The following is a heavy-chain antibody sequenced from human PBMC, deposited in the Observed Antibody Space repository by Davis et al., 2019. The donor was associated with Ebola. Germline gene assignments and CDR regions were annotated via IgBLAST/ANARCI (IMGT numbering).Heavy chain of an antibody. CDR1: GFTVSSNY. V-gene: IGHV3-66*01. CDR2: IYSGGST. CDR3: ARASCSSTSCYSLFYYYYGMDV. Sequence: GESLKISCAASGFTVSSNYMSWVRQAPGKGLEWVSFIYSGGSTYYADSVKGRFTISRDNSKNTLYLQMNSLRAEDTAVYYCARASCSSTSCYSLFYYYYGMDVWGQGTTVTVSS. J-gene: IGHJ6*02. D-gene: IGHD2-2*02.